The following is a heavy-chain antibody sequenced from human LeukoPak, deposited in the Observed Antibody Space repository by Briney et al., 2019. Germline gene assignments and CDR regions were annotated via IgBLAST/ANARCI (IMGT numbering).Heavy chain of an antibody. CDR1: GGSISSGDYY. J-gene: IGHJ5*02. CDR3: ARRVVTGYNWFDP. V-gene: IGHV4-30-4*01. CDR2: IYYSGST. D-gene: IGHD2-21*02. Sequence: SQTLSLTCTVSGGSISSGDYYWSWIRQPPGKGLEWIGYIYYSGSTYYNPSLKSRVTISVDTSKNQFSLKLSSVTGADTPVYYCARRVVTGYNWFDPWGEGTLVTVSS.